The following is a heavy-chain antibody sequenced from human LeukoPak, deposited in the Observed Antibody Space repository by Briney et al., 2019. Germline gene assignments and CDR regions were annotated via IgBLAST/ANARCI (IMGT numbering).Heavy chain of an antibody. Sequence: SETLSLTCTVSGGSISSSSYYWGWIRQPPGKGLEWIGSIYYSGSTYYNPSLKSRVTISVDTSKNQFSLELSSVTAADTAVYYCARRGTVTTERFDYWGQGTLVTVSS. D-gene: IGHD4-11*01. CDR1: GGSISSSSYY. J-gene: IGHJ4*02. CDR3: ARRGTVTTERFDY. V-gene: IGHV4-39*01. CDR2: IYYSGST.